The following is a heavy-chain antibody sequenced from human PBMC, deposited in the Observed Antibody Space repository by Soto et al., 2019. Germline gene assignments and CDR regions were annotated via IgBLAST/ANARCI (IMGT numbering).Heavy chain of an antibody. D-gene: IGHD4-4*01. CDR2: ISYDGSNK. CDR1: GFTFSSYA. CDR3: ARPLWRDDYNWGYFDL. V-gene: IGHV3-30-3*01. Sequence: QVQLVESGGGVVQPGRSLRLSCAASGFTFSSYAMHWVRQAPGKGLEWVAVISYDGSNKYYTDSVKGRFTISRDNSKNTLYLQMNSLRAEDTAVYYCARPLWRDDYNWGYFDLWGVAPWSLSPQ. J-gene: IGHJ2*01.